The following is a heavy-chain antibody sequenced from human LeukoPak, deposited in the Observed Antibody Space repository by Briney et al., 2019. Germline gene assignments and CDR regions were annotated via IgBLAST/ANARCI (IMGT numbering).Heavy chain of an antibody. CDR1: SGSISTSNYY. CDR2: IFYSGST. CDR3: ASNGATLGLGAFDI. V-gene: IGHV4-39*01. Sequence: SETLSLTCTVSSGSISTSNYYWGWVRQPPGKALEWIGNIFYSGSTYYSPSLKSRVTISLDTSRNQFSLKLNSVTAADTAVYYCASNGATLGLGAFDIWGQGTMVTVSS. D-gene: IGHD2-8*01. J-gene: IGHJ3*02.